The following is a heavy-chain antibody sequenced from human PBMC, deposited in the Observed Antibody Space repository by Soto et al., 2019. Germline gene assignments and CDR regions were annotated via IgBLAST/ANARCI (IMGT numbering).Heavy chain of an antibody. CDR3: ARAYGVTIFGVVTHRFDY. J-gene: IGHJ4*02. CDR1: GGSISSYY. D-gene: IGHD3-3*01. Sequence: PSETLSLTCTVSGGSISSYYWSWIRQPPGKGLEWIGYIYYSGSTNYNPSLESRVTISVDTSENQFSLKLSSVTAADTAVYYCARAYGVTIFGVVTHRFDYWGQGTLVTVSS. CDR2: IYYSGST. V-gene: IGHV4-59*01.